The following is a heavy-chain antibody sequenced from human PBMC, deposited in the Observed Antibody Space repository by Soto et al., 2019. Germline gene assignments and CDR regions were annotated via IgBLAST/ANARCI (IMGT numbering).Heavy chain of an antibody. CDR3: ARAYYDIWRGYSDYYYHCLDV. V-gene: IGHV3-11*06. J-gene: IGHJ6*02. CDR2: TSSTSSYT. D-gene: IGHD3-3*01. CDR1: GFTFSDYY. Sequence: PGGSLRLSCAASGFTFSDYYMSWIRQAPGKGLEWLSYTSSTSSYTKYADSVKGRFTISRDNAKNSLYLQMNSLRGEDTAVYYCARAYYDIWRGYSDYYYHCLDVWGQGTTVTVSS.